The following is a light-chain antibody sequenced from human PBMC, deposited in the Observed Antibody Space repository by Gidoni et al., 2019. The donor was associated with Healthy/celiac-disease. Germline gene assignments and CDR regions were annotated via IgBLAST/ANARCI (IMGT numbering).Light chain of an antibody. J-gene: IGKJ2*01. CDR3: MQALQTPYT. CDR2: LGS. CDR1: QSLLHSNGYNY. V-gene: IGKV2-28*01. Sequence: DIVMTQSPLSLPVTPGEPASISCRSSQSLLHSNGYNYLDWYLQKPGQSPQLLIYLGSNRASGVPDRFSGSGSGTDFTLTISRVEAEDVGVYYCMQALQTPYTFXQXTKLEIK.